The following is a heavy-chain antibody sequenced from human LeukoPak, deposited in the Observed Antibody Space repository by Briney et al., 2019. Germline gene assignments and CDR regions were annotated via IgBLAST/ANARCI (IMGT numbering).Heavy chain of an antibody. D-gene: IGHD2-2*01. V-gene: IGHV3-53*01. CDR2: IYSGGST. CDR3: ARRGYCSSTSCYNEDY. CDR1: GFTVSSNY. Sequence: PGGSLRLSCVASGFTVSSNYMSWVRQAPGKGLEWVSVIYSGGSTYYADSVKGRFTISRDNSKNTLYLQMNSLRAEDTAVYYCARRGYCSSTSCYNEDYWGQGTLVTVSS. J-gene: IGHJ4*02.